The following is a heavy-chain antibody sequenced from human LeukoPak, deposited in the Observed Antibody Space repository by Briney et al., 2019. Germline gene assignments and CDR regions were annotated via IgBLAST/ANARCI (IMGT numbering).Heavy chain of an antibody. CDR2: IGASGEST. CDR1: GFTFSVAA. J-gene: IGHJ3*01. D-gene: IGHD5-24*01. Sequence: GGSLRLSCAASGFTFSVAAMTWVRQAPGKGLEWVSLIGASGESTYYADSVKGRFTISRDNSENTLSLQMNSLRVEDTAMYFCAKDIQLSTWGLGTMVTVSS. V-gene: IGHV3-23*01. CDR3: AKDIQLST.